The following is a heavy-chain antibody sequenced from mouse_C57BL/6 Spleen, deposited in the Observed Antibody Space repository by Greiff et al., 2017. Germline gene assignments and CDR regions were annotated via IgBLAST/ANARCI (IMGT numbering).Heavy chain of an antibody. D-gene: IGHD1-1*01. CDR1: GYTFTSYW. CDR2: IDPSDSYT. V-gene: IGHV1-69*01. J-gene: IGHJ2*01. Sequence: VQLQQPGAELVMPGASVKLSCKASGYTFTSYWMHWVKQRPGQGLEWIGEIDPSDSYTNYNQKFKGKSTLTVDKSSSTAYMQLSSLTSEDSAVYYCARRGYYGSSGFDYWGQGTTLTVSS. CDR3: ARRGYYGSSGFDY.